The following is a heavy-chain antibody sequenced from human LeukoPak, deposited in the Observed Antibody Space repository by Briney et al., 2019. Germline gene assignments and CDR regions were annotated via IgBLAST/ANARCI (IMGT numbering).Heavy chain of an antibody. D-gene: IGHD2-21*02. V-gene: IGHV3-30*03. CDR3: ARARVTSTLKNSYYYVMDV. J-gene: IGHJ6*04. CDR1: GFILRSYA. Sequence: GGSLRLSCAASGFILRSYAMHWVRQAPGKGLEWVALVSHDGSNECYTDSVKGRFIISRDNSKNTVYLQMNRLREGDTAVHYCARARVTSTLKNSYYYVMDVWGEGTTVTVSS. CDR2: VSHDGSNE.